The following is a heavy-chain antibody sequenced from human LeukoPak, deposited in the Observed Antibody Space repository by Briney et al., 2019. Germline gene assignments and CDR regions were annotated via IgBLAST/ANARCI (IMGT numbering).Heavy chain of an antibody. CDR1: GDSFRSGGLY. Sequence: PSETLSLTCTLSGDSFRSGGLYWGWIRQPPGKGLEWIGSIYYSGSTYYNPSLKSRVTISVDTSKNQFSLKLSSVTAADTAVYYCARVGSIDYVWGSYREAYPIDYWGQGTLVTVSS. CDR2: IYYSGST. CDR3: ARVGSIDYVWGSYREAYPIDY. V-gene: IGHV4-39*07. J-gene: IGHJ4*02. D-gene: IGHD3-16*02.